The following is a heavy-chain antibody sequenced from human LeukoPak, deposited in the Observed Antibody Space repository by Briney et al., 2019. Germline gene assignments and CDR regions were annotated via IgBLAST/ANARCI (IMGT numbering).Heavy chain of an antibody. Sequence: ASVKVSCKASGYTFTSYYMHWVRQAPGQGLEWMGIINPSGGSTSYAQKFQGRVTMTRDTSISTAYMELSRLRSDDTAVYYCARARADIVVVPATNYYYYYMDVWGKGTTVTVSS. D-gene: IGHD2-2*01. CDR3: ARARADIVVVPATNYYYYYMDV. V-gene: IGHV1-46*01. CDR1: GYTFTSYY. J-gene: IGHJ6*03. CDR2: INPSGGST.